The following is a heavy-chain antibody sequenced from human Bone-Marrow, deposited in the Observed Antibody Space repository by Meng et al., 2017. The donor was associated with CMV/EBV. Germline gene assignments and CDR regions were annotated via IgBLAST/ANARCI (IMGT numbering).Heavy chain of an antibody. D-gene: IGHD2-2*01. V-gene: IGHV4-59*01. CDR1: GFTISSNY. CDR3: ARARRGYQLLNDY. CDR2: IYYSGST. Sequence: ESLKISCAASGFTISSNYMSWIRQPPGKGLEWIGYIYYSGSTNYNPSLKSRVTISVDTSKNQFSLKLSSVTAADTAVYYCARARRGYQLLNDYWGQGTLVTVSS. J-gene: IGHJ4*02.